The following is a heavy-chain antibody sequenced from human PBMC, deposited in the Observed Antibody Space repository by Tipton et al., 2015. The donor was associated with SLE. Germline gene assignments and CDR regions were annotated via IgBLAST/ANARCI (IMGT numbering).Heavy chain of an antibody. CDR3: AARQGFTFDS. Sequence: SLRLSCAASRLSFSSYEMNWVRQAPGKGLEWVSYITNSGSGSAIYYADSVKGRFTISRDNAKNSLYLQMNGLRAEDTAVYYCAARQGFTFDSWGQGTMVTVSS. J-gene: IGHJ4*02. V-gene: IGHV3-48*03. CDR1: RLSFSSYE. D-gene: IGHD6-6*01. CDR2: ITNSGSGSAI.